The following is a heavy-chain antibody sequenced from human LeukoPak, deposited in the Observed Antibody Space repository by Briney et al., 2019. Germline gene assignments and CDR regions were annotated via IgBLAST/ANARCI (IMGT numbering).Heavy chain of an antibody. Sequence: PSETLSLTCTVSGGSISSGGYYWSWIRQHPGRGLEWIGYIYYSGSTYYNPSLKSRVTMSIDTSKNQFSLNLSSVTAADTAVYYCAKSPSGREGYNWFDPWGQGTLVTVSS. CDR1: GGSISSGGYY. V-gene: IGHV4-31*03. J-gene: IGHJ5*02. D-gene: IGHD3-10*01. CDR2: IYYSGST. CDR3: AKSPSGREGYNWFDP.